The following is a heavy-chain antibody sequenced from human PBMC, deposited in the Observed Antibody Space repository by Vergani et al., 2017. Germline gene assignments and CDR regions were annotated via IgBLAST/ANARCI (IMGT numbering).Heavy chain of an antibody. CDR1: GGSISSSSYY. CDR2: IYYSGST. Sequence: QLQLQESGPGLVKPSETLSLTCTVSGGSISSSSYYWGWIRQPPGKGLEWIGSIYYSGSTYYNPSLKSRVTISVDTSKNQFSLKLSSVTAADTAVYYCARRGYSYGPSRYYYYGMDVWGQGTTVTVSS. CDR3: ARRGYSYGPSRYYYYGMDV. J-gene: IGHJ6*02. D-gene: IGHD5-18*01. V-gene: IGHV4-39*01.